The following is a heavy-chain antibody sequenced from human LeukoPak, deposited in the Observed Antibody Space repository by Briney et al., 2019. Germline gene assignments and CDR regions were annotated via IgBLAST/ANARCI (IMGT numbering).Heavy chain of an antibody. V-gene: IGHV3-9*01. CDR1: GFTYDDYA. CDR3: AKDILCSGQADYFDY. Sequence: GGSQTLSCAASGFTYDDYAMHWARQAPVKGLAGVSGISWNSGSIGYADSVRGRFPISRDNAKNSLYLQMNSLRAEDTALYYCAKDILCSGQADYFDYWGQGTLVTVSS. J-gene: IGHJ4*02. D-gene: IGHD6-25*01. CDR2: ISWNSGSI.